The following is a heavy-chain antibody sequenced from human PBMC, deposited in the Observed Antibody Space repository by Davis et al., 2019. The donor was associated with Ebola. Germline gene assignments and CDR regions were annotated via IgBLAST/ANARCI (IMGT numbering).Heavy chain of an antibody. Sequence: PGGSLRLSCAASGFTFSSYGMHWVRQAPGKGLEWVAVISYDGSNKYYADSVKGRFTISRDNSKNTLYLQMNSLIAEDTAVYYCARPLAPSRYYYYGMDVWGQGTTVTVSS. CDR2: ISYDGSNK. J-gene: IGHJ6*02. CDR1: GFTFSSYG. V-gene: IGHV3-30*03. CDR3: ARPLAPSRYYYYGMDV. D-gene: IGHD2-15*01.